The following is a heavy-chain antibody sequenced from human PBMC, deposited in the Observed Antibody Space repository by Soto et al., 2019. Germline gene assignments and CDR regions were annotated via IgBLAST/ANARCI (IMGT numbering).Heavy chain of an antibody. D-gene: IGHD2-15*01. J-gene: IGHJ6*02. Sequence: ASVKVSCKASGYTFTSYYMHWVRQAPGQGLEWMGIINPSGGSTSYAQKFQGRVTMTRDTSTSTVYMELSSLRSEDTAVYYCARGPPVYCSGGSCYGANYYYGMDVWGQGTTVTVSS. V-gene: IGHV1-46*03. CDR3: ARGPPVYCSGGSCYGANYYYGMDV. CDR1: GYTFTSYY. CDR2: INPSGGST.